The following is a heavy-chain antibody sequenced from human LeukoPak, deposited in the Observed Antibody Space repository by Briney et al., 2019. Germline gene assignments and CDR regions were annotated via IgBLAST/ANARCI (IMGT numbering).Heavy chain of an antibody. CDR1: GYTFTGYY. J-gene: IGHJ4*02. CDR3: AREEAYSSSSGVDY. D-gene: IGHD6-6*01. Sequence: ASVTVSCTASGYTFTGYYMHWVRQAPGQGLEWMGWINPNSGGTNYAQKFQGRVTMTRDTSISTAYMELSRLRSDDTAVYYCAREEAYSSSSGVDYWGQGTLVTVSS. V-gene: IGHV1-2*02. CDR2: INPNSGGT.